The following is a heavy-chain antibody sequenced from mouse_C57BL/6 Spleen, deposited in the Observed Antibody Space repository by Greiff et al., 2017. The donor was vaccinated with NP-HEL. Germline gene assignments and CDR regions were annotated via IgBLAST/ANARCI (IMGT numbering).Heavy chain of an antibody. CDR2: INPSNGGT. V-gene: IGHV1-53*01. CDR1: GYTFTSYW. Sequence: QVQLKQPGTELVKPGASVKLSCKASGYTFTSYWMHWVKQRPGQGLEWIGNINPSNGGTNYNEKFKSKATLTVDKSSSTAYMQLSSLTSEDSAVYYCAREESGTGAWFAYWGQGTLVTVSA. J-gene: IGHJ3*01. CDR3: AREESGTGAWFAY. D-gene: IGHD4-1*01.